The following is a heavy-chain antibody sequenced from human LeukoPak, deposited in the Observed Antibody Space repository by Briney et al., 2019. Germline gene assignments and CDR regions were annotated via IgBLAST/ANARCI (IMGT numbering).Heavy chain of an antibody. CDR2: TNGDGRET. Sequence: GGSLRPSCVVSGFTFHIYWMSWVRQAPGKGLEWVANTNGDGRETHYVDAVKGRCTISRDNAINTLYLQMDSLRVEDTAVYYCARSSDKGTVDYWGQGTLVTVSS. V-gene: IGHV3-7*01. J-gene: IGHJ4*02. CDR1: GFTFHIYW. D-gene: IGHD2-15*01. CDR3: ARSSDKGTVDY.